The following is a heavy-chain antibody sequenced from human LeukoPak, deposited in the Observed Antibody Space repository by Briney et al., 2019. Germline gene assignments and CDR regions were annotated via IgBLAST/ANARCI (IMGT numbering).Heavy chain of an antibody. Sequence: PSETLSLTCAVYGGSFSGDFWSWIRQSPGKGLEWIGEINHGGSTTYNPSLKSRVTISVDTSKNQFSLKLSSVTAADTAVYYCARRNGQDIVATFRRRYYFDYWGQGTLVTVSS. CDR1: GGSFSGDF. J-gene: IGHJ4*02. CDR2: INHGGST. D-gene: IGHD5-12*01. CDR3: ARRNGQDIVATFRRRYYFDY. V-gene: IGHV4-34*01.